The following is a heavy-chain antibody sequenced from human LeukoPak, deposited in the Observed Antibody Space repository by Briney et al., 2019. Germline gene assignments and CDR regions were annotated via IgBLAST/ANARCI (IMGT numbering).Heavy chain of an antibody. V-gene: IGHV5-51*01. CDR3: ASAAPDAFDI. J-gene: IGHJ3*02. Sequence: GESLKLSCKISGYSFTIYWIAWVRQMPGKGLEWMGIIYPGDSDTRYSPTFQGQVTISADKSISTAYLQWSSLKASDTAMYYCASAAPDAFDIWGQGTMVTVSA. CDR2: IYPGDSDT. CDR1: GYSFTIYW. D-gene: IGHD6-25*01.